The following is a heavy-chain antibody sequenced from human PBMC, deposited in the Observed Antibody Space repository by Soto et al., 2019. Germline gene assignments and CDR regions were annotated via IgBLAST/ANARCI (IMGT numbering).Heavy chain of an antibody. D-gene: IGHD6-19*01. CDR1: GYTFTSFG. Sequence: QVQVVQSGAEVKKPGASVKVSCKASGYTFTSFGISWVRQAPGQGLEWMGWIRAYNGNTNYAQKVQGRVTMTTDTSTTTAYRELRSLRSDDTAVYYCVREGVVAGRFDYWGQGTLVTVSS. CDR3: VREGVVAGRFDY. J-gene: IGHJ4*02. V-gene: IGHV1-18*01. CDR2: IRAYNGNT.